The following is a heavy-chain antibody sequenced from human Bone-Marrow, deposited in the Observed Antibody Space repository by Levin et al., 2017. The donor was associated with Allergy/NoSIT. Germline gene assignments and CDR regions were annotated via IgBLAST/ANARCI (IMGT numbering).Heavy chain of an antibody. D-gene: IGHD6-13*01. Sequence: GGSLRLSCVPSGFTFANAWMSWVRQAPGKGLEWVGLVKRESDGGTTEYAAPVQGRFTISRDDSKSTLYLQMNSLKTEDTAIYYCTTWSTSWGLFGYWGQGALVTVSS. CDR2: VKRESDGGTT. J-gene: IGHJ4*02. CDR1: GFTFANAW. CDR3: TTWSTSWGLFGY. V-gene: IGHV3-15*01.